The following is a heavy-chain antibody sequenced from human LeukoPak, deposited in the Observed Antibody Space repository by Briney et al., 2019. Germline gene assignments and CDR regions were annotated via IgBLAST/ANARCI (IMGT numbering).Heavy chain of an antibody. CDR3: ARQGHYDFWSGYRLDY. V-gene: IGHV3-23*01. J-gene: IGHJ4*02. D-gene: IGHD3-3*01. CDR2: ITGSGDST. CDR1: RFTFNNYA. Sequence: GGSLRLSCAASRFTFNNYAMNWVRQAPGKGLEWVSAITGSGDSTYYADSVKGRFTISRDNSKNTLYLQMNSLRAEDTAVYYCARQGHYDFWSGYRLDYWGQGTLVTVSS.